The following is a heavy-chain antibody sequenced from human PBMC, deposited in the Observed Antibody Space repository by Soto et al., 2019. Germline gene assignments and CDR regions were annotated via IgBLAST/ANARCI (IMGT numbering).Heavy chain of an antibody. D-gene: IGHD2-8*02. V-gene: IGHV4-34*01. CDR1: GGSFSGYY. CDR3: SRDKITGLFDY. CDR2: INHSGST. Sequence: QVQLQQWGAGLLKPSETLSLTCAVYGGSFSGYYWTWIRQPPGTGLELIGEINHSGSTNYNPSIKSRVTISVDTSKNQFALKLTSVTAADTAVYYCSRDKITGLFDYWGQGTLVTVSS. J-gene: IGHJ4*02.